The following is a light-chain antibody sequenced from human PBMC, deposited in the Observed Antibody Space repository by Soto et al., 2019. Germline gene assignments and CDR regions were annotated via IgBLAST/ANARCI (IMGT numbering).Light chain of an antibody. J-gene: IGKJ1*01. CDR2: GAS. V-gene: IGKV3-20*01. CDR1: QSVSSSH. CDR3: QQFYSSPWT. Sequence: EIVLTQSPGTLSLSPGERATLSCRARQSVSSSHLTWYQQKPGQAPRLLIYGASSRTTDIPDRFSGSGSGTNFTLTISRLEPEDFAVYYCQQFYSSPWTFGQGTKVEIK.